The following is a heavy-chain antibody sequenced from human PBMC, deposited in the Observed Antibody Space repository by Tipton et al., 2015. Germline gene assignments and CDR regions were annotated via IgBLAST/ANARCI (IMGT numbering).Heavy chain of an antibody. D-gene: IGHD3-16*01. J-gene: IGHJ4*02. Sequence: SLRLSCAASGFTFSTYWMTWVRQAPGKGLEWVANIKHDGSERKYVDSLKGRFTISRDNAKNSLYLQMNSLRAEDTAVYYCARLQIMGPFDYWGQGTLVTVSS. V-gene: IGHV3-7*01. CDR3: ARLQIMGPFDY. CDR1: GFTFSTYW. CDR2: IKHDGSER.